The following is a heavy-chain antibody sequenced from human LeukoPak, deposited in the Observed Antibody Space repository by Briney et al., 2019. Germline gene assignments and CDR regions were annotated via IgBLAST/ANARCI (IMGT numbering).Heavy chain of an antibody. CDR2: IKPDESEK. D-gene: IGHD3-9*01. Sequence: GGSLRLSCAASGFTFSNYWMTWVRQAPGKGLEWVANIKPDESEKYYVGSVKGRFTISRDNAKNSLYLQMNSLRAEDTAVYYCAKWGSYDILTGRINWGQGTLVTVSS. J-gene: IGHJ4*02. CDR1: GFTFSNYW. CDR3: AKWGSYDILTGRIN. V-gene: IGHV3-7*03.